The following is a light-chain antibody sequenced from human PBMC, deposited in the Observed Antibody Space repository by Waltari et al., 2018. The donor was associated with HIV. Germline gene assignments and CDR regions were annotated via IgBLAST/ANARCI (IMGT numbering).Light chain of an antibody. CDR1: KLGDKY. J-gene: IGLJ3*02. Sequence: SYELTQPPSVSVSPGQTASITCSGDKLGDKYACWYQPKPGQSPVLVIYQDSKRPSGIPERFSGSNSGNTATLTISGTQAMDEADYYCQAWDSSTVWVFGGGTKLTVL. CDR3: QAWDSSTVWV. CDR2: QDS. V-gene: IGLV3-1*01.